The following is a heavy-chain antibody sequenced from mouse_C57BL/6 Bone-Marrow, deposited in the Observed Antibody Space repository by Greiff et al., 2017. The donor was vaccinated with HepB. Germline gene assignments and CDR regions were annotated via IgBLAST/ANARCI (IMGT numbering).Heavy chain of an antibody. CDR2: IYPGGGYT. V-gene: IGHV1-63*01. Sequence: VQLQQSGAELVRPGTSVKMSCKASGYTFTNYWIGWAKQRPGHGLEWIGDIYPGGGYTNYNEKFKGKATLTADKSSSTAYMQFSSLTSEDSAIYYCARGGTYDGYSPWFAYWGQGTLVTVSA. J-gene: IGHJ3*01. D-gene: IGHD2-3*01. CDR1: GYTFTNYW. CDR3: ARGGTYDGYSPWFAY.